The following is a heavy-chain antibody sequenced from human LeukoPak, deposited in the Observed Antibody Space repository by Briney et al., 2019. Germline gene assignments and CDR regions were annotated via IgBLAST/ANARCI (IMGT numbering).Heavy chain of an antibody. CDR3: AKALGGYDFDY. CDR1: GLALSRDA. D-gene: IGHD3-16*01. V-gene: IGHV3-30*07. CDR2: ISHDGSNK. J-gene: IGHJ4*02. Sequence: PGGSLRLSCAASGLALSRDAMHWVRQAPGKGLEWVAVISHDGSNKNYGDSVKGRFTISRDNSKNTLFLHMNSLRAEDTAVYYCAKALGGYDFDYWGQGTLVTVSS.